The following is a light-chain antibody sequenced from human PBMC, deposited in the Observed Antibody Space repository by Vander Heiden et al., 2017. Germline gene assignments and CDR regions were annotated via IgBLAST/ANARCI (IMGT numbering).Light chain of an antibody. CDR1: SSDIGGYTY. CDR2: EVS. CDR3: SSYRRGSTVV. Sequence: QSALTQPASVSGSPGQSITISCTGTSSDIGGYTYVSWYQQHPGKAPQLMIYEVSNRPSGVSIRFPGSKSGDTASLTISGLQAEDEGDYYCSSYRRGSTVVFGGGTELTVL. J-gene: IGLJ3*02. V-gene: IGLV2-14*01.